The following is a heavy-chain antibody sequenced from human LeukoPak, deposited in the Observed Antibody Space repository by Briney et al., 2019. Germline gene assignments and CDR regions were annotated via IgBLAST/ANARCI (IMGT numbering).Heavy chain of an antibody. J-gene: IGHJ6*03. CDR2: IYTSGST. Sequence: SETLSLTCTVSGGSISSGSYYWSWIRQPAGKGLEWIGRIYTSGSTNYNPSLKGRVTISVDTSKNQFSLKLSSVTAADTAVYYCARGYYYDSSGYYYSNYYYYYYMDVWGKGTTVTISS. CDR1: GGSISSGSYY. CDR3: ARGYYYDSSGYYYSNYYYYYYMDV. V-gene: IGHV4-61*02. D-gene: IGHD3-22*01.